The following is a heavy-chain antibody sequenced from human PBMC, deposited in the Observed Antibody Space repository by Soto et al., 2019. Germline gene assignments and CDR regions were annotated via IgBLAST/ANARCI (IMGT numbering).Heavy chain of an antibody. CDR3: AKRLHSSSWDAAFAY. J-gene: IGHJ4*02. CDR1: GFTFSSYA. Sequence: EVQLLESGGCLVQPGGSLRLSCAASGFTFSSYAMSWFRQAPGKGLEWVSTISDSGGSTYYADSVKGRFTTYRDNSMNTLYLQMNILRAEDTAVYYCAKRLHSSSWDAAFAYWGQGTLVTVSS. CDR2: ISDSGGST. V-gene: IGHV3-23*01. D-gene: IGHD6-13*01.